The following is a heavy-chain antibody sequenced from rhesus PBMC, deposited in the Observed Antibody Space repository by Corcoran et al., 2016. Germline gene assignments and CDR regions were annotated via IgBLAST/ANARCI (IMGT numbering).Heavy chain of an antibody. CDR3: TRGGYSRFDV. CDR1: GFTFSNYW. V-gene: IGHV3-16*02. J-gene: IGHJ5-1*01. D-gene: IGHD6-31*01. CDR2: IKTTADGGTA. Sequence: EVQLVESGGGLVQPGGSLRLSCAACGFTFSNYWMSWVRQAPGKGLDWVGRIKTTADGGTATYAESVNGRFTVSRDDSKYTLYLQMNSLKTEDTAVYYCTRGGYSRFDVWGPGVLVTVSS.